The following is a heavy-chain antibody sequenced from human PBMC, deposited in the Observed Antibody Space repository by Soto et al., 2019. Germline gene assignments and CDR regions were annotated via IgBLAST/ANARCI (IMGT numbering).Heavy chain of an antibody. CDR1: GCSISSYY. CDR3: ARSLDIVLVPAAMQVGWFDP. J-gene: IGHJ5*02. CDR2: IYYSGST. V-gene: IGHV4-59*12. Sequence: PSETLSLTCTVSGCSISSYYWGWIRQPPGKGLEWIGYIYYSGSTNYNPSLKSRVTISVDTSKNQFSLKLSSVTAADTAVYYCARSLDIVLVPAAMQVGWFDPWGQGTLVTVSS. D-gene: IGHD2-2*03.